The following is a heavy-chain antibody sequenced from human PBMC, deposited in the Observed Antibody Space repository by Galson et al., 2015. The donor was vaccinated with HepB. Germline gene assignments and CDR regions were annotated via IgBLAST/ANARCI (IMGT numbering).Heavy chain of an antibody. CDR2: ISSDGVTK. J-gene: IGHJ5*02. CDR3: ARSAGWFHP. D-gene: IGHD3-10*01. CDR1: GFIFSDSY. V-gene: IGHV3-11*01. Sequence: SLRLSCAASGFIFSDSYMSWLRQAPGKGPEWVSYISSDGVTKYYTDSVKGRFTISRDNAKNSLYLQMNSLRGDDTAVYYCARSAGWFHPWGQGTLVVVSS.